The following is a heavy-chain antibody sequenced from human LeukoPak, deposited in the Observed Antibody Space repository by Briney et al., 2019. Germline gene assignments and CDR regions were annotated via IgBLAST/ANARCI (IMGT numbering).Heavy chain of an antibody. CDR1: GGSISVTAYL. D-gene: IGHD3-10*01. CDR2: ISYSGST. Sequence: PSETLSLTCTVSGGSISVTAYLWGWIRQPPGKGLEWIGSISYSGSTYSNTSLQSRVTLSVDTSKNQFSLKLSSVTATDTGVYFCARFPSFYYGSGSAPPIDFWGQGTLVTVSS. V-gene: IGHV4-39*01. J-gene: IGHJ4*02. CDR3: ARFPSFYYGSGSAPPIDF.